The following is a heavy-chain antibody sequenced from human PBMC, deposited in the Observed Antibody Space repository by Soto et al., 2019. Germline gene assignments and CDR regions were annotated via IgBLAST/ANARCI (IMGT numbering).Heavy chain of an antibody. CDR1: GFSFSDYT. CDR2: ISRGSDYI. J-gene: IGHJ5*02. V-gene: IGHV3-21*01. D-gene: IGHD1-20*01. CDR3: AKDSGCVNNACAYDP. Sequence: EVHLVESGGGLVKPGGSLRLTCAGSGFSFSDYTMNWVRQAPGKGLEWVSSISRGSDYIFYADTVKGRFTISRDNARNSLYLQMSSLRVEDTAVYYCAKDSGCVNNACAYDPWGQGTLVSVSS.